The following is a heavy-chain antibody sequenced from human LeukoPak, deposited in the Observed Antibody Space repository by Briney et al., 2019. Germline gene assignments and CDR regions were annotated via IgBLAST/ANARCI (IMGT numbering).Heavy chain of an antibody. J-gene: IGHJ4*02. CDR2: VSAGGDRA. CDR1: GFTFSSHT. D-gene: IGHD3-22*01. CDR3: AKTLYDSSDY. V-gene: IGHV3-23*01. Sequence: GGSLRLSCAASGFTFSSHTMSWVRQASGMGLEWVSSVSAGGDRAYYAASLKGRFAISRDNSKNTLYLQMNSLRAEDTAVYYCAKTLYDSSDYWGQGTLVTVSS.